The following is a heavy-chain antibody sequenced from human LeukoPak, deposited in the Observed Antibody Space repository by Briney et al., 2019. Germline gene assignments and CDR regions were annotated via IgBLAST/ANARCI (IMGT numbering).Heavy chain of an antibody. Sequence: SVKVSCKASGGTFSSYAISWVRQAPGQGLEWMGGIIPIFGTANYAQKFQGRVTMTRDTSISTVYMEMSRLRSDDTAVYYCARESVPAVAARRGLNYWGQGTLVAVSS. CDR3: ARESVPAVAARRGLNY. CDR2: IIPIFGTA. V-gene: IGHV1-69*05. CDR1: GGTFSSYA. D-gene: IGHD6-13*01. J-gene: IGHJ4*02.